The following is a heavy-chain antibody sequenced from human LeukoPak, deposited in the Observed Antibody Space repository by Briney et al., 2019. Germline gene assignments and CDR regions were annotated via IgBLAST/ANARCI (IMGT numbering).Heavy chain of an antibody. CDR3: ASDRGSGWFDY. J-gene: IGHJ4*02. CDR2: IQTSGNT. V-gene: IGHV4-4*07. D-gene: IGHD6-19*01. CDR1: GGSIRNYY. Sequence: SETLSLTCTVSGGSIRNYYWNWIRQPAGKGLEWVGRIQTSGNTNYSPSLKSRITISVDRSKNQVSLKLSSVTAADTAVYYCASDRGSGWFDYWGQGTLVTVSP.